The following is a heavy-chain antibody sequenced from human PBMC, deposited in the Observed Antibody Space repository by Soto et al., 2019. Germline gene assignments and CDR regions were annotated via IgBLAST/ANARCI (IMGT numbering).Heavy chain of an antibody. CDR1: GYTFTGYY. CDR2: INPNSGGT. V-gene: IGHV1-2*04. D-gene: IGHD2-15*01. Sequence: ASVKVSCKASGYTFTGYYMHWVRQAPGRGLEWMGWINPNSGGTNYAQKFQGWVTMTRDTSISTAYMELSRLRSDDTAVYYCARGTVVVVAARNNWFDPWGQGTLVTVSS. J-gene: IGHJ5*02. CDR3: ARGTVVVVAARNNWFDP.